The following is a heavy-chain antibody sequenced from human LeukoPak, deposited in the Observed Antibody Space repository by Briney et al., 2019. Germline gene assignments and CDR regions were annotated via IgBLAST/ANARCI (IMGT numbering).Heavy chain of an antibody. Sequence: ASLKLSCKASGYTFTGYDMHWVRQAPGQGLEWMGRINPNSGGTNYAQSFQGRVTMTRDTSISTAYMELNSLRSDDAAVYYCASWGTEYDSSGRGVFDIWGQGTMVTVSS. D-gene: IGHD3-22*01. CDR2: INPNSGGT. CDR3: ASWGTEYDSSGRGVFDI. V-gene: IGHV1-2*06. J-gene: IGHJ3*02. CDR1: GYTFTGYD.